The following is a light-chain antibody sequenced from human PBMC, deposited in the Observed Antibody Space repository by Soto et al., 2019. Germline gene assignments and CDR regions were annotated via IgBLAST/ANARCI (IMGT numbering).Light chain of an antibody. J-gene: IGKJ1*01. CDR1: QSISSY. V-gene: IGKV1-13*02. CDR3: QQYNSYPWT. Sequence: AIQLTQSPSSLSASVGDRFAITCRASQSISSYLNWYQQKPGKAPKLLIYAASSLQSGVPSRFSGSGSGTEFTLTISSLQPGDFATYYCQQYNSYPWTFGQGTKVDIK. CDR2: AAS.